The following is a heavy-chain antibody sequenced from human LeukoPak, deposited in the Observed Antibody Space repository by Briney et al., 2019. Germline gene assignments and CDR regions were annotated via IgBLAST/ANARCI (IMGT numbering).Heavy chain of an antibody. D-gene: IGHD3-22*01. CDR1: GFTFSSYA. CDR3: AKDWYYYDSSGYFPSPVDY. CDR2: ISGSGGST. V-gene: IGHV3-23*01. Sequence: GGSLRLSCAASGFTFSSYAMSWVRQAPGKGLEWVSAISGSGGSTYYADSVKGRFTISRDNSKNTLYLQMNSLRAEDTAVYYCAKDWYYYDSSGYFPSPVDYWGQGTLVTVSS. J-gene: IGHJ4*02.